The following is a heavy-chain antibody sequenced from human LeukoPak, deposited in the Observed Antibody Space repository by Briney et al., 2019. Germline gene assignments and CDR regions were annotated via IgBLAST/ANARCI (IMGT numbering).Heavy chain of an antibody. CDR3: ATDRGYSYGYGYYFDY. D-gene: IGHD5-18*01. CDR2: MNPNSGNT. V-gene: IGHV1-8*03. Sequence: GASVKVSCKASGYTFTSYDINWVRQATGQGLEWMGWMNPNSGNTGYAQKFQGRVTITRNTSISTAYMELSSLRSEDTAVYYCATDRGYSYGYGYYFDYWGQGTLVTVSS. CDR1: GYTFTSYD. J-gene: IGHJ4*02.